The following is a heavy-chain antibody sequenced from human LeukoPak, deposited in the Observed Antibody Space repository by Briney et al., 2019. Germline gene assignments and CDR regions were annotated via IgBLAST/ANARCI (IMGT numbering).Heavy chain of an antibody. CDR3: ATNYF. CDR1: GFTFSSYW. D-gene: IGHD3-10*01. Sequence: GGSLRLSCAASGFTFSSYWMGWVRQAPGKGLEWVANIMKDGNKKDYVDSVKGRFTISRDNAKNSLFLQMNSLGVEDTAVYYCATNYFWGQGTMVSVSS. CDR2: IMKDGNKK. J-gene: IGHJ3*01. V-gene: IGHV3-7*01.